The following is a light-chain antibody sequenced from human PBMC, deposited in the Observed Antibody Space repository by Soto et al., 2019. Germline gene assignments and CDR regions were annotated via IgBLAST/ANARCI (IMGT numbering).Light chain of an antibody. CDR2: GAS. J-gene: IGKJ2*01. Sequence: EIVMTQSRTTLSVSPGERATLSCRASQSVRSNLAWYQQKPGQAPRLLIYGASTRAAVFPARFSGSGSGTALTLTISSLQSEDFAVYSCQQYSHWPPGYTFGQGTKLEIK. CDR1: QSVRSN. CDR3: QQYSHWPPGYT. V-gene: IGKV3-15*01.